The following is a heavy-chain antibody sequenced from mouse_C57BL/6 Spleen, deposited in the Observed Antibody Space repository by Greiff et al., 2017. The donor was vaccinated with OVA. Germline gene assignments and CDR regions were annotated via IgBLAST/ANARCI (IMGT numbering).Heavy chain of an antibody. Sequence: VKLMESGPELVKPGASVKISCKASGYAFSSSWMNWVKQRPGKGLEWIGRIYPGDGDTNYNGKFKGKATLTADKSSSTAYMQLSSLTSEDSAVYFCARRDGGYFDVWGTGTTVTVSS. CDR3: ARRDGGYFDV. J-gene: IGHJ1*03. D-gene: IGHD3-3*01. CDR2: IYPGDGDT. V-gene: IGHV1-82*01. CDR1: GYAFSSSW.